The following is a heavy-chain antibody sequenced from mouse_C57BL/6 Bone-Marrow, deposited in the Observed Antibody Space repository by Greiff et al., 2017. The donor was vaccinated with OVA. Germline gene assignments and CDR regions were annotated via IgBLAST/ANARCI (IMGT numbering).Heavy chain of an antibody. J-gene: IGHJ4*01. Sequence: QVQLQQPGAELVKPGASVKLSCKASGYTFTSYWMHWVKQRPGQGLEWIGMIHPNSGSTNYNEKFKSKATLTVDKSSSTAYMQRSSLTSEDSAVDYCARTRLRFYAMDYWGQGTSVTVSS. CDR1: GYTFTSYW. D-gene: IGHD1-1*01. CDR3: ARTRLRFYAMDY. V-gene: IGHV1-64*01. CDR2: IHPNSGST.